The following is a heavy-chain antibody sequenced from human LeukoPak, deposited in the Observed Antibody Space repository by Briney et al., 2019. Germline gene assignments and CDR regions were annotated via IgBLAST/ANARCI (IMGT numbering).Heavy chain of an antibody. V-gene: IGHV1-18*01. CDR3: AREEDEYCSGGSCYSNWFDP. CDR2: ISAYNGNT. Sequence: ASVKVSCKPSGYTFSNYAISWVRQAPGQGLEWMGWISAYNGNTNYAQKLQGRVTMTTDTSTSTAYMELRSLRSDDTAVYYCAREEDEYCSGGSCYSNWFDPWGQGTLVTVSS. CDR1: GYTFSNYA. D-gene: IGHD2-15*01. J-gene: IGHJ5*02.